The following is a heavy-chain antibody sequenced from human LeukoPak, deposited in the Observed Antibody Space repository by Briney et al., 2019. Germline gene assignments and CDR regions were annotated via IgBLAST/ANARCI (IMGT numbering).Heavy chain of an antibody. V-gene: IGHV1-69*05. CDR1: GGTFSIYA. CDR3: ARRPISYGELRAFDI. CDR2: IIPIFGTA. D-gene: IGHD1-26*01. J-gene: IGHJ3*02. Sequence: SVKVSCKASGGTFSIYAISWVRLAPGQGLEWMGGIIPIFGTANYAQKFQGRVTITTDESTSTAYMELSSLRSEDTAVYYCARRPISYGELRAFDIWGQGTMVTVSS.